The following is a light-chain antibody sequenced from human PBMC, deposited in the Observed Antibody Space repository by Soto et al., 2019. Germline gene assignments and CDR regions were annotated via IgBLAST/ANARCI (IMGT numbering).Light chain of an antibody. CDR2: DVS. V-gene: IGLV2-14*01. J-gene: IGLJ1*01. CDR3: SSSTSSSTLGV. Sequence: QSALTQPASVSGSPGQSITISCTGTSSDVGGYNYVSWYQQHPGKAPKVMIYDVSNRPSGVSNRFSGSKSGNTASLTISGLQAEDDADYYCSSSTSSSTLGVFGTGTKLTV. CDR1: SSDVGGYNY.